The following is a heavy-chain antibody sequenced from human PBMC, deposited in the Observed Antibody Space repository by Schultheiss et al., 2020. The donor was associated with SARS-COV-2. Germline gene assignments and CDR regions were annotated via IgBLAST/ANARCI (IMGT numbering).Heavy chain of an antibody. CDR3: ARDGGGIAAAGTGPYYYYYGMDV. J-gene: IGHJ6*02. CDR2: IYYSGST. D-gene: IGHD6-13*01. V-gene: IGHV4-59*01. Sequence: SETLSLTFTVSGGSISSYYWSWIRQPPGKGLEWIGYIYYSGSTNYNPSLKSRVTISVDTSKNQFSLKLSSVTAADTAVYYCARDGGGIAAAGTGPYYYYYGMDVWGQGTTVTVSS. CDR1: GGSISSYY.